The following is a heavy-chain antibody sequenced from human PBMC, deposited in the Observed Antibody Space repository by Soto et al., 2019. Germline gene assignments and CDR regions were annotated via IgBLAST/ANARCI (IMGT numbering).Heavy chain of an antibody. J-gene: IGHJ6*02. CDR3: AAASGGSRYYSYYGMDV. CDR2: SVVGSGNT. Sequence: QMQLVQSGPEVKKPGTSVKVSCKASGFTFTSSAMQWVRQARGQRLEWIGWSVVGSGNTNYAQKVQERVTMTRDMSKSTAYMELRSLGSEDTAVYYCAAASGGSRYYSYYGMDVWGQGTTVTVSS. CDR1: GFTFTSSA. D-gene: IGHD2-15*01. V-gene: IGHV1-58*02.